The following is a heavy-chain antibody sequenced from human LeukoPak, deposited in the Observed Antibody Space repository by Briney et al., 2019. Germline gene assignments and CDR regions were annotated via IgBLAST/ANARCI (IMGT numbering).Heavy chain of an antibody. CDR1: GYTFTSYD. Sequence: ASVKVSCKASGYTFTSYDINWVRQATGQGLEWMGWMNPNSGNTGYAQKFQGRVTMTRNTSINTAYMELSSLRSEDTAVYYYARGPRSGWNDVWFDPWGQGTLVTVSS. J-gene: IGHJ5*02. D-gene: IGHD1-1*01. CDR2: MNPNSGNT. V-gene: IGHV1-8*01. CDR3: ARGPRSGWNDVWFDP.